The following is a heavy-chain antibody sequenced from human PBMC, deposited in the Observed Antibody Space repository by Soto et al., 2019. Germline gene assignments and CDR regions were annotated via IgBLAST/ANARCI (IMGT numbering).Heavy chain of an antibody. CDR3: ARDRYDFWSGSEHYGMDV. D-gene: IGHD3-3*01. CDR1: GFTFPDYY. J-gene: IGHJ6*02. Sequence: GGSLRLSCAAPGFTFPDYYMTWIRQAPGKGLEWLSYISSSGGLIYYADSVKGRFTISRDNAKKSLYLQMNSLRAEDTAVYYCARDRYDFWSGSEHYGMDVWGQGT. CDR2: ISSSGGLI. V-gene: IGHV3-11*01.